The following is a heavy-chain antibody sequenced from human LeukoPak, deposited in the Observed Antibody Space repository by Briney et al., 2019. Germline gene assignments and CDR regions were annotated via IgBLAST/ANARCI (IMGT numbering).Heavy chain of an antibody. J-gene: IGHJ5*02. V-gene: IGHV3-21*01. CDR3: ARGYYDSSGYYPNWFDP. Sequence: GGSLRLSCAASGFTFSSYSMNWVRQAPGKGLEWVSSISSSSSYIYYADSVKGRFTISRDNAKNSLYLQMNSLRAEDTAVYYCARGYYDSSGYYPNWFDPWGQGTLVTVSS. CDR2: ISSSSSYI. D-gene: IGHD3-22*01. CDR1: GFTFSSYS.